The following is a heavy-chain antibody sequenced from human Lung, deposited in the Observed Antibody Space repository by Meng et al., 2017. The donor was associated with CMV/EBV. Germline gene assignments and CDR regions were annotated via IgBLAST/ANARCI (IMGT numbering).Heavy chain of an antibody. J-gene: IGHJ6*02. CDR2: IFSNDEK. V-gene: IGHV2-26*01. Sequence: SGPXLVXPTETLTLTCTVSGFSLSNARMGVSWIRQPPGKALEWLAHIFSNDEKSYSTSLKIRLTIPKDTSKSQVVLTMTNMDPVDTATYYCARIPAAIGGYYYYGMDVWGQGXTVTASS. D-gene: IGHD2-2*01. CDR1: GFSLSNARMG. CDR3: ARIPAAIGGYYYYGMDV.